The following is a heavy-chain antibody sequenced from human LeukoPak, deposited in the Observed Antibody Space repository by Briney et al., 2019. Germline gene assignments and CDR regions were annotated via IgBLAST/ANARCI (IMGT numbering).Heavy chain of an antibody. V-gene: IGHV3-7*01. CDR3: AKDEIVVVPAANIPYHYYYMDV. CDR2: IKQDGSEK. D-gene: IGHD2-2*01. J-gene: IGHJ6*03. CDR1: GFTSSRNW. Sequence: PGGSLRLSCAASGFTSSRNWMSWVCQAPGKGLEWVANIKQDGSEKYYVDSVKGRFTISRDNAKNSLYLQMNSLRAEDTAVYYCAKDEIVVVPAANIPYHYYYMDVWGKGTTVTVSS.